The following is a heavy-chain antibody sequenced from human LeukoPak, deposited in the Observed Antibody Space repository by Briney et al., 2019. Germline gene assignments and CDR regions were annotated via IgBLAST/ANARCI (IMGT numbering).Heavy chain of an antibody. CDR3: AKEGGITIFGVVIIPPYFDY. CDR1: GFTVSGNY. CDR2: MYSGGST. D-gene: IGHD3-3*01. Sequence: GGSLRLSCAVSGFTVSGNYMNWVRQAPGKGLEWVSVMYSGGSTYYADSVKGRFTISRDNSKNTLYLQMNSLRAEDTAVYYCAKEGGITIFGVVIIPPYFDYWGQGTLVTVSS. J-gene: IGHJ4*02. V-gene: IGHV3-66*01.